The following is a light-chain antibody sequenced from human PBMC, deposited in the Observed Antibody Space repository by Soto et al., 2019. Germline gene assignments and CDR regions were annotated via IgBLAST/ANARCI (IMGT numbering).Light chain of an antibody. CDR2: GAS. J-gene: IGKJ1*01. CDR3: QQYNNWPPKT. V-gene: IGKV3-15*01. Sequence: IVMTQSRATLSVSPGERATLSCRSSQSVSSNLAWYQQKPGQAPRLLIYGASTRATGIPARFSGSGSGTEFTLTISSLQSEDFAVYYCQQYNNWPPKTFGQGTKVDIK. CDR1: QSVSSN.